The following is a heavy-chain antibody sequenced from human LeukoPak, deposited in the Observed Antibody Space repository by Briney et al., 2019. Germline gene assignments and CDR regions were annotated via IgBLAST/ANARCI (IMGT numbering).Heavy chain of an antibody. Sequence: SETLSLTCAVSGGSISSSNWWSWVRQPPGKGLEWIGEIYHSGSTNYNPSLKSRVTISVDKSKNQFSLKLSSVTAADTAVYYCASRHYGSGTDAFDIWGQGTMVTVSS. CDR3: ASRHYGSGTDAFDI. D-gene: IGHD3-10*01. J-gene: IGHJ3*02. V-gene: IGHV4-4*02. CDR1: GGSISSSNW. CDR2: IYHSGST.